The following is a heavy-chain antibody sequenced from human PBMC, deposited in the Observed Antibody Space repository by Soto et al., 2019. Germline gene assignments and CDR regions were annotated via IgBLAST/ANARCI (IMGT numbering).Heavy chain of an antibody. Sequence: ASVKVSCKASEYTFSSYDINWVRQATGQGLAWMGWMNPNIGNTGYAQKFQGRVTMPRNTSISTAYMELSSLRSEDTAVYYCARGINFYDSGDDAFDIWGQGTMVTVS. CDR2: MNPNIGNT. V-gene: IGHV1-8*01. D-gene: IGHD3-10*01. J-gene: IGHJ3*02. CDR1: EYTFSSYD. CDR3: ARGINFYDSGDDAFDI.